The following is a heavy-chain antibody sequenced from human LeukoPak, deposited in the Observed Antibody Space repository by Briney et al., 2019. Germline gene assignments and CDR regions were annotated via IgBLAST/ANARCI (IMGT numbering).Heavy chain of an antibody. D-gene: IGHD2-15*01. Sequence: GASVKVSCKASGYTFTSYAMNWVRQAPGQGLEWMGWINTNTGNPTYAQGFTGRFVFSLDTSVSTAYLQISSLKAEDTAVYYCARSDTESVVVAATRYYYGMDVWGQGTTVTVSS. CDR3: ARSDTESVVVAATRYYYGMDV. CDR1: GYTFTSYA. CDR2: INTNTGNP. J-gene: IGHJ6*02. V-gene: IGHV7-4-1*02.